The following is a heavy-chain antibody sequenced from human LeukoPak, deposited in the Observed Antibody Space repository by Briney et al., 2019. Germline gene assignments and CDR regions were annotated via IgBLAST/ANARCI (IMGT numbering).Heavy chain of an antibody. Sequence: SVKVSCKASGGTFSSYAISWVRQAPGQGLEWMGGIIPIFGTANYAQKFQGRVTITADESTSTAYMELSSLRSEDTAVYYCARDRRGIAAAPYYYYYYYMDVWGKGTTVTVSS. J-gene: IGHJ6*03. CDR2: IIPIFGTA. CDR3: ARDRRGIAAAPYYYYYYYMDV. CDR1: GGTFSSYA. D-gene: IGHD6-13*01. V-gene: IGHV1-69*13.